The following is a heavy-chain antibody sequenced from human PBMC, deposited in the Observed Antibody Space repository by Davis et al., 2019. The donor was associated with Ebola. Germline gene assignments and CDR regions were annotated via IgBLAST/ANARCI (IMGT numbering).Heavy chain of an antibody. J-gene: IGHJ4*02. CDR3: ARNAGQYYYDSSGYYLLQYYFDY. V-gene: IGHV4-39*01. D-gene: IGHD3-22*01. Sequence: SDTLSLTFAVYGASSNNYYWGWIRQPPGKGLEWIGSIYYSGSTYYNPSLKSRVTISVDTSKNQFSLKLSSVTAADTAVYYCARNAGQYYYDSSGYYLLQYYFDYWGQGTLVTVSS. CDR2: IYYSGST. CDR1: GASSNNYY.